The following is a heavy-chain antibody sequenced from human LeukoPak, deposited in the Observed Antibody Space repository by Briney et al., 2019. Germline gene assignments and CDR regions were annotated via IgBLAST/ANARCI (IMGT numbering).Heavy chain of an antibody. CDR2: IYPGDSDT. CDR3: AGSRWTSVPNFDY. J-gene: IGHJ4*02. D-gene: IGHD1-1*01. Sequence: GESLKISCKGSGYSFTSYWIGWVRQMPGKGLEWMGIIYPGDSDTRYSPSFQGQVTISADKSISTAYLQWSSLKASDTAMYYCAGSRWTSVPNFDYWGQGTLVTVSS. CDR1: GYSFTSYW. V-gene: IGHV5-51*01.